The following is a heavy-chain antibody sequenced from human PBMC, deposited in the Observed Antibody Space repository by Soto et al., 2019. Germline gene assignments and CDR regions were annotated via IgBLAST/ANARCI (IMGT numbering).Heavy chain of an antibody. CDR1: GFTFSDYY. D-gene: IGHD6-19*01. Sequence: PGGSPRLSCEASGFTFSDYYMSSIRQAPGKGLEWVSYISSSDSTIYYADSEKGRFTISRDNAKNSLYLQMNSLRAEDTAVYYCARGSAVADHWGQGTLVTVSS. V-gene: IGHV3-11*01. CDR3: ARGSAVADH. J-gene: IGHJ4*02. CDR2: ISSSDSTI.